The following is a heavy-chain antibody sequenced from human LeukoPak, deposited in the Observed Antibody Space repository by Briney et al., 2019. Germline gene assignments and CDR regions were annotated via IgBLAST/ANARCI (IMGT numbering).Heavy chain of an antibody. Sequence: GGSLRLSCVGSGFTFSSHDIHWVRQVTGKGLEWVSAISTSGDIHYSDSVKGRFTISREDAQNSLYLQMNSLRAGDTAVYFCAREPQTRGYWYYDLWGRGTLVTVSS. CDR1: GFTFSSHD. CDR3: AREPQTRGYWYYDL. J-gene: IGHJ2*01. V-gene: IGHV3-13*01. CDR2: ISTSGDI.